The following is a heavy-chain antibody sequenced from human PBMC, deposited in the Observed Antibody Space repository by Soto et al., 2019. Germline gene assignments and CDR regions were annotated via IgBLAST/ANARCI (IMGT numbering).Heavy chain of an antibody. CDR2: ISRSSRTI. V-gene: IGHV3-48*02. Sequence: EVQLVESGGGLVQPGGSLRLSCAASGFTFSSYSMNWVRQAPGKGLECVSYISRSSRTIYYADSVKGRFTISRDKAKDSLELQLNSLRDEDADVYYCARASNSYAYAEYWGQGTLVTVSS. J-gene: IGHJ4*02. D-gene: IGHD2-2*01. CDR1: GFTFSSYS. CDR3: ARASNSYAYAEY.